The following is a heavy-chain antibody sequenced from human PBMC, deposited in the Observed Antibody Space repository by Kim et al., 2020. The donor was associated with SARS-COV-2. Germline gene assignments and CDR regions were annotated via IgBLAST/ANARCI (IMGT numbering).Heavy chain of an antibody. D-gene: IGHD3-10*01. CDR1: GFTFSSYA. J-gene: IGHJ6*02. V-gene: IGHV3-33*01. CDR2: IWFDGSNK. CDR3: ARGGDQYGSAFMDV. Sequence: GGSLRLSCAASGFTFSSYAMHWVRQAPGKGLEWVTLIWFDGSNKYYADSVKGRFTVSRDNSKNTLYLQLNSLRAEDTAVYYCARGGDQYGSAFMDVWGQGTTVTVSS.